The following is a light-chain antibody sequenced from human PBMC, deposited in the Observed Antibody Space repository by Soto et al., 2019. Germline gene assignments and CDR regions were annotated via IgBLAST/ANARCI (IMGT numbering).Light chain of an antibody. Sequence: AVMTESPLFLSVTLGQTASISCRAGQRLVYGDGNTYLTWYQQRPGPSPRRLISTVSNRDSGVPDRFSGSGSGTDFTLKISRVEAEHVGIYYCMQGTQGLPTLGQGTKVDSK. V-gene: IGKV2-30*01. J-gene: IGKJ1*01. CDR3: MQGTQGLPT. CDR2: TVS. CDR1: QRLVYGDGNTY.